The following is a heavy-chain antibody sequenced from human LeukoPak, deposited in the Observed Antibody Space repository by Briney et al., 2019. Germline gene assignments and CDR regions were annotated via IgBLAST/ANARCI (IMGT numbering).Heavy chain of an antibody. Sequence: ASVKVSCKASGYTFTSYGISWVRQAPGQGLEWMGWISAYNGNTNYAQKLQGRVTMTTDTSTSTAYMELRSLRSDDTAVYYCARDHRIAAAGTPGYWGQGTLVTVSS. CDR1: GYTFTSYG. V-gene: IGHV1-18*01. CDR2: ISAYNGNT. J-gene: IGHJ4*02. CDR3: ARDHRIAAAGTPGY. D-gene: IGHD6-13*01.